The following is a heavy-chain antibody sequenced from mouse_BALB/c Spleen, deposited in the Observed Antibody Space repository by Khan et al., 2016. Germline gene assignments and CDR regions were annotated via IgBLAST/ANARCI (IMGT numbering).Heavy chain of an antibody. CDR1: GYAFNNYL. D-gene: IGHD2-3*01. Sequence: QVQLQQSGAELVRPGTSVKVSCKASGYAFNNYLIEWVKQRPGQGLEWIGVINPGSGGTNYNEKFKGKATLTADESSSTAYMQLSSLTSDDSAVYFCARWLLRNGYAMDDWGQGTSVTVSS. CDR2: INPGSGGT. J-gene: IGHJ4*01. CDR3: ARWLLRNGYAMDD. V-gene: IGHV1-54*01.